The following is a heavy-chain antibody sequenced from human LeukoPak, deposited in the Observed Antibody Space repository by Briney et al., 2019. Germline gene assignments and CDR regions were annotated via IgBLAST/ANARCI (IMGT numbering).Heavy chain of an antibody. V-gene: IGHV4-34*01. CDR3: ARVGPYYAYVWGSYRYGVGDHHFDY. CDR2: INHSGST. CDR1: GGSFSGYY. D-gene: IGHD3-16*02. J-gene: IGHJ4*02. Sequence: PSETLSLTCAVYGGSFSGYYWSWIRQPPGKGLEWIGEINHSGSTNYNPSLKSRVTISVDTSKNQFSLKLSSVTAADTAVYYCARVGPYYAYVWGSYRYGVGDHHFDYWGQGTLVTVSS.